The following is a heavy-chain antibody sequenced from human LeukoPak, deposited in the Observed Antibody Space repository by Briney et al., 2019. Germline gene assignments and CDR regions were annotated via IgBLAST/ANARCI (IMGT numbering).Heavy chain of an antibody. CDR1: GFTFSSYE. J-gene: IGHJ4*02. CDR2: IRGSGSII. D-gene: IGHD4-17*01. Sequence: GGSLRLSCAASGFTFSSYEMNWVRQAPGKGLEWVSYIRGSGSIIYYADSVKGRFTISRDNAKNSLYLQMNRLRAEDTAVYYRARSTVTNYFEYWGQGALVTVSS. V-gene: IGHV3-48*03. CDR3: ARSTVTNYFEY.